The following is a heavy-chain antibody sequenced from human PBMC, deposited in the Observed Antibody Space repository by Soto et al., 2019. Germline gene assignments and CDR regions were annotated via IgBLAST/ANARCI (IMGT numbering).Heavy chain of an antibody. CDR1: AGTFSSYG. V-gene: IGHV1-69*01. D-gene: IGHD3-22*01. J-gene: IGHJ6*02. CDR2: IMPNFGTP. Sequence: QVQLVQSGAEVKKPGSSVKVSCKASAGTFSSYGISWVRQAPGQGLEWMGGIMPNFGTPNYAQIFQGRVTITSDESTSTGYMELSSLTSENTAVYYCARDRSRKSYYYDSSVSYFYGMDVWGQGTTVTVSS. CDR3: ARDRSRKSYYYDSSVSYFYGMDV.